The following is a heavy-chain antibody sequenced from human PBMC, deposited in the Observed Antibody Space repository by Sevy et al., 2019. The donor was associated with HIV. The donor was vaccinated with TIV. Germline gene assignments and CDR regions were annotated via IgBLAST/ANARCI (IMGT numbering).Heavy chain of an antibody. CDR1: GFTFSSYS. J-gene: IGHJ4*02. V-gene: IGHV3-48*02. Sequence: GGSLRLSCAASGFTFSSYSMNWVRQAPGKGLEWVSYISSSSTIYYADSAKGRFTISRDNAKNSLYLQMNSLRDEDTAVYYCARTRTLVGATPPDYWGQGTLVTVSS. D-gene: IGHD1-26*01. CDR3: ARTRTLVGATPPDY. CDR2: ISSSSTI.